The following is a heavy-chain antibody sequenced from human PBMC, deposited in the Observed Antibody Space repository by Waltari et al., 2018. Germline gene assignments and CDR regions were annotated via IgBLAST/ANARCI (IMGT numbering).Heavy chain of an antibody. CDR2: ISSSSSYI. CDR1: GFTFSSYS. V-gene: IGHV3-21*01. Sequence: EVQLVESGGGLVKPGGSLRLSCAASGFTFSSYSMNWVRQAPGKGLEWVSSISSSSSYIYYADSVKGRFTISRDNAKNSLYLQMNSLRAEDTAVYYYARVRDDTGAFDIWGQGTMVTVSS. J-gene: IGHJ3*02. CDR3: ARVRDDTGAFDI. D-gene: IGHD3-10*01.